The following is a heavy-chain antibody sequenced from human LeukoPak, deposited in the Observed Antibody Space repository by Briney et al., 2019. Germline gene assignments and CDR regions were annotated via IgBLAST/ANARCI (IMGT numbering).Heavy chain of an antibody. CDR2: IYYSGTT. CDR3: AGSPVVPAASHYDPHAFDI. Sequence: SEALSLTCTVSGGSIISTSSYWVWIRQHPGKGLEWIGTIYYSGTTYYNPSPKSRVTISVDTSKNQFSLKLSSVTAADTAVYYCAGSPVVPAASHYDPHAFDIWGQGTMVTVSS. J-gene: IGHJ3*02. CDR1: GGSIISTSSY. V-gene: IGHV4-39*07. D-gene: IGHD2-2*01.